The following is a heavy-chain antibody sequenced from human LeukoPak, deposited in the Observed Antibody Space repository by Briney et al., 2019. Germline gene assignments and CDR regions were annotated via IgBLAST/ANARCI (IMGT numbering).Heavy chain of an antibody. J-gene: IGHJ4*02. CDR1: GFTFSSCV. CDR3: AKEQRGARETFDY. Sequence: GGSLRLSCLASGFTFSSCVMSWVRQAPGKGLEWVSAISGSGGSTYYADSVKGRFTISRDNSKNTLYLQMNSLRAEDTAVYYCAKEQRGARETFDYWGQGTLVTVSS. V-gene: IGHV3-23*01. CDR2: ISGSGGST.